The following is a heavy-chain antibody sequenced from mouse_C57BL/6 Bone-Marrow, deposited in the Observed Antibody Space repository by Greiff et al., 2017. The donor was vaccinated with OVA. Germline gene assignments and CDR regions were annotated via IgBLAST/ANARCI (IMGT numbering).Heavy chain of an antibody. V-gene: IGHV5-17*03. D-gene: IGHD3-2*01. J-gene: IGHJ4*01. CDR1: GFTFSDYG. CDR3: TRDLRQGYAMDY. Sequence: EVKLVESGGGLVKPGGSLKLSCAASGFTFSDYGMHWVRQAPEKGLEWVAYISSCSSTIYYADTVKGRFTISRDNARNTLYLQMSSLKSEDTAMYYCTRDLRQGYAMDYWGQGTSVTVSA. CDR2: ISSCSSTI.